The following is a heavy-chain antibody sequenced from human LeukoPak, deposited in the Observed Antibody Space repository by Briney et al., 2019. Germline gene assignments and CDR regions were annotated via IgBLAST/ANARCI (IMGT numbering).Heavy chain of an antibody. CDR3: ARGYYGSSY. J-gene: IGHJ4*02. CDR2: IYYSGST. CDR1: AGSLSSGDYY. V-gene: IGHV4-30-4*08. Sequence: SQTLFLTCTVSAGSLSSGDYYWNWILHPPGKGLEWIAYIYYSGSTYYNPSPKRRGTISVYTSKNQFSLKLSSVTAADTAVYYCARGYYGSSYWGQGTLVTVSS. D-gene: IGHD3-22*01.